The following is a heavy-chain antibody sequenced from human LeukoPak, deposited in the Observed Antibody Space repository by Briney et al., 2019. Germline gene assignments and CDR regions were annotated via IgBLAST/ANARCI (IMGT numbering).Heavy chain of an antibody. CDR3: AREFGHCYGDNCFYFFDT. V-gene: IGHV1-18*01. Sequence: ASVKVSCKASGYTLTNYNISWVRQAPGQGLEWMGWINTYKGDTLYAQKLQGRVTMTADTSTNTAYMELRSLRFDDTAVYYCAREFGHCYGDNCFYFFDTWGEGFRVTVSS. CDR2: INTYKGDT. CDR1: GYTLTNYN. D-gene: IGHD4-23*01. J-gene: IGHJ4*02.